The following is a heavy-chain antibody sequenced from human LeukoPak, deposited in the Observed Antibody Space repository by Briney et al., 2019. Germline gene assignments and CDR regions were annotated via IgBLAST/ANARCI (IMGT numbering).Heavy chain of an antibody. V-gene: IGHV3-48*01. CDR3: TRAYYDSSGPPFDY. CDR1: GFTFSSYE. Sequence: PGGSLRLSCAASGFTFSSYEMNWVRQAPGKGLEWVSYISSSSSTIYYADSVKGRFTISRDNAKNSLYLQMNSLKTEDTAVYYCTRAYYDSSGPPFDYWGQGTLVTVSS. J-gene: IGHJ4*02. D-gene: IGHD3-22*01. CDR2: ISSSSSTI.